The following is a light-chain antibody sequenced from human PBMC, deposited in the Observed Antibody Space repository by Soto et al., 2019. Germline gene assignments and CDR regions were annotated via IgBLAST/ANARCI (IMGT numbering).Light chain of an antibody. V-gene: IGKV1-33*01. CDR3: QQYDNRPFT. CDR2: DAS. CDR1: QNIRTS. J-gene: IGKJ3*01. Sequence: DIQMTQSPSSVSASVGDRVTITCRASQNIRTSLNWYQQRPGKAPQLLIYDASKSQFGVPSRFSGSGSGTDFTFTISSLQPEDNATYYCQQYDNRPFTFGPGTKVDIK.